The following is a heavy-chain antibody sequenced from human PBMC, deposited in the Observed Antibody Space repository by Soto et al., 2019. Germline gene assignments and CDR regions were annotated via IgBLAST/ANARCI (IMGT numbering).Heavy chain of an antibody. D-gene: IGHD1-26*01. CDR3: ARVGATRRAFDY. J-gene: IGHJ4*02. V-gene: IGHV3-23*01. CDR2: ISGSGGTI. CDR1: GFTFSSYA. Sequence: GGSLRLSCAASGFTFSSYAMSWVHQAPGKGLEWVSAISGSGGTIYYADSVKGRFTISRDNAKNSLYLQMNSLRDEDTAVYYCARVGATRRAFDYWGQGTLVTVSS.